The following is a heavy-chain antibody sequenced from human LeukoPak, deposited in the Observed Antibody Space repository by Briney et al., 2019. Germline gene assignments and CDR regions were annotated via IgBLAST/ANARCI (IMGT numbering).Heavy chain of an antibody. J-gene: IGHJ4*02. CDR1: GFTFSSYW. CDR3: ARDRVAIAVPAVDY. D-gene: IGHD6-19*01. CDR2: IKQDGSEK. Sequence: GGSLRLSCAASGFTFSSYWMSWVRQAPGRGLEWVANIKQDGSEKYYVDSVKGRFTISRDNAKNSLYLQMNSLRAEDTAVYYCARDRVAIAVPAVDYWGQGTLVTVSS. V-gene: IGHV3-7*03.